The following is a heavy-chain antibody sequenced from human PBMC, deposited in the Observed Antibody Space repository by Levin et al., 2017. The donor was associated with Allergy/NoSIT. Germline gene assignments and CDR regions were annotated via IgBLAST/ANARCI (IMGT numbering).Heavy chain of an antibody. V-gene: IGHV1-24*01. D-gene: IGHD3-22*01. CDR1: GYTLTELS. CDR3: ATHDRTSGYYASDY. Sequence: ASVKVSCKVSGYTLTELSMHWLRQAPGKGLEWMGGFDPEDGETIYAQKFQGRVTMTEDTSTDTAYMELNSLRSEATAVYYCATHDRTSGYYASDYWGQGTLVTVSA. CDR2: FDPEDGET. J-gene: IGHJ4*02.